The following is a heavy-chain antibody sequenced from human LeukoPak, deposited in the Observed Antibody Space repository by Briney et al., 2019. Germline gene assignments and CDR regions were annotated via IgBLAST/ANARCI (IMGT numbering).Heavy chain of an antibody. CDR3: ANHDSSGPNPVY. Sequence: GGSPRLSCAASGFTFSSYAMSWVRQAPGKGLEWVSAISGSGGSTYYADSVKGRFTISRDNSKNTLYLQMNSLRAEDTAVYYCANHDSSGPNPVYWGQGTLVTVSS. V-gene: IGHV3-23*01. D-gene: IGHD3-22*01. J-gene: IGHJ4*02. CDR2: ISGSGGST. CDR1: GFTFSSYA.